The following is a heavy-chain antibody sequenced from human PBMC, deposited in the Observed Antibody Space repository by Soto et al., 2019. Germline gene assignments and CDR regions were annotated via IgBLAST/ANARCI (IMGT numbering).Heavy chain of an antibody. V-gene: IGHV4-39*01. CDR3: ARHGRTGPAQH. Sequence: QLQLQESGPGLVKPSETLSLTCTVSGGSISSSSYYWGWIRQPPGKGLEWIGSIYYSGSTYYNPSLKSRVTISVDTSKNQFSLKLSSVTAADTAVYYCARHGRTGPAQHWGQGTLVTVSS. CDR1: GGSISSSSYY. D-gene: IGHD4-17*01. CDR2: IYYSGST. J-gene: IGHJ1*01.